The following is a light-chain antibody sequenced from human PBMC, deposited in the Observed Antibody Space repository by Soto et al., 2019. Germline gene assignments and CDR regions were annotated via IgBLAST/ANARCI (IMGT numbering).Light chain of an antibody. CDR3: QQYDRWPMT. V-gene: IGKV3-15*01. Sequence: EIVMTQSPVTLSVSPGERATLSCRASQSVNSNLAWYQQKPGQSPRLLIYGASTRASGIAARFSGSGSGTEFTLTIASLQSEDFAVYYCQQYDRWPMTFGQGTRREIK. CDR2: GAS. J-gene: IGKJ5*01. CDR1: QSVNSN.